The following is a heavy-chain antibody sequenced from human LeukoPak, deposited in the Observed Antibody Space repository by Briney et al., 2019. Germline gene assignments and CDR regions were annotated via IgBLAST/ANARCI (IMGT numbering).Heavy chain of an antibody. V-gene: IGHV4-59*01. CDR1: SSSINNYY. D-gene: IGHD2-15*01. J-gene: IGHJ3*02. CDR2: IHYSGST. Sequence: SETLSLTCTVSSSSINNYYWSWIRQPPGEGLEWIAYIHYSGSTDYNPSLKSRATVSIDTSKKQFSLRLSSVTAADTAVYYCARLGGGRGRAFDIWGQGTMVTVSS. CDR3: ARLGGGRGRAFDI.